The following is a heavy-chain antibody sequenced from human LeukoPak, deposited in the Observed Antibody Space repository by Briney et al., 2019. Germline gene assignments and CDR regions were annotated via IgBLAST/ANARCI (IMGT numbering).Heavy chain of an antibody. CDR2: IYPGDSAT. V-gene: IGHV5-51*01. J-gene: IGHJ4*02. CDR3: ARRYSDSWYVLHC. CDR1: GYSFTNYW. Sequence: GESLKISCEGSGYSFTNYWIGWGRQMPGKGLEWMGIIYPGDSATRNSPSFQGQVTISADKSISTAYQQWSSRKAADTAMYYCARRYSDSWYVLHCWGQGTLVIVSS. D-gene: IGHD6-13*01.